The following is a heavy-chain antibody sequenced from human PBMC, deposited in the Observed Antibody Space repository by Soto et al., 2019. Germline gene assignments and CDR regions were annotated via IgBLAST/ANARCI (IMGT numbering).Heavy chain of an antibody. D-gene: IGHD3-10*01. CDR2: ISSSGSTI. Sequence: GGSLRLSCAASGFTFSSYEMNWVRQAPGKGLEWVSYISSSGSTIYYADSVKGRFTISRDNAKNSLYLQMNSLRAEDTAVYYCARDHPLTSYGSGTYLDGMDVWGQGTTVTVSS. CDR3: ARDHPLTSYGSGTYLDGMDV. V-gene: IGHV3-48*03. J-gene: IGHJ6*02. CDR1: GFTFSSYE.